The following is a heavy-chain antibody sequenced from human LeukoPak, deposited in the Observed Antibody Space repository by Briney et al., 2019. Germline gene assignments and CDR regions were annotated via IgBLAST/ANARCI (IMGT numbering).Heavy chain of an antibody. CDR2: IYYSGST. D-gene: IGHD3-22*01. J-gene: IGHJ4*02. Sequence: SETLSLTCTVSGGSISSSSYYWGWIRQPPGKGLEWIGSIYYSGSTYYNPSLKSRVTISVDTSKNQFSLKLSSVTAADTAVYYCARRRYYDSSGYANFDYWGQGTLVTVSS. V-gene: IGHV4-39*01. CDR3: ARRRYYDSSGYANFDY. CDR1: GGSISSSSYY.